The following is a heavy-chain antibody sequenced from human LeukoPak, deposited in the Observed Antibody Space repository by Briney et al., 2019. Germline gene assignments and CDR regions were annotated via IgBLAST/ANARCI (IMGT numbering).Heavy chain of an antibody. CDR2: IYYSGST. CDR1: GGSISSYY. CDR3: ASFWSDYAQGPRYYYMDV. D-gene: IGHD3-3*01. V-gene: IGHV4-59*01. J-gene: IGHJ6*03. Sequence: PSETLSLTCTVSGGSISSYYWSWIRQPPGKGLEWIGYIYYSGSTNYNPSLKSRVTISVDTSKNQFSLKLSSVTAADTAVYYCASFWSDYAQGPRYYYMDVWGKGTTVTVSS.